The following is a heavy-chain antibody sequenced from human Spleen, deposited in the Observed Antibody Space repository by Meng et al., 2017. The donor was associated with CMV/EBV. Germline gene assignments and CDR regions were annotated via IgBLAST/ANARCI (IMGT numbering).Heavy chain of an antibody. CDR2: IYGDGRT. V-gene: IGHV3-53*01. CDR3: ASGPFKN. J-gene: IGHJ4*02. Sequence: GGSLRLSCTASGFTFSSYNLNWVRQAPGKGLEWVSGIYGDGRTYYADFVKGRFTISRDDSKNTVFLQMDSLRAEDSAVYSCASGPFKNWGQGTLVTVSS. CDR1: GFTFSSYN.